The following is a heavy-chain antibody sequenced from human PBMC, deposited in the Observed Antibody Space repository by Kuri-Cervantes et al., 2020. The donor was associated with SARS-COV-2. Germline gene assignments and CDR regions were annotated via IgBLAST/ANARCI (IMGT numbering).Heavy chain of an antibody. CDR3: ARDSKNYSGSRARRNGMDV. J-gene: IGHJ6*02. CDR1: GFAFSSYG. V-gene: IGHV3-30*03. CDR2: ISYDGSNK. Sequence: GGSLRLSCAASGFAFSSYGMHWVRQAPGKGLEWVAVISYDGSNKYYADSVKGRSTISRDNSKNSLYLQMNSLRAEDTAVYYCARDSKNYSGSRARRNGMDVWGQGTTVTVAS. D-gene: IGHD1-26*01.